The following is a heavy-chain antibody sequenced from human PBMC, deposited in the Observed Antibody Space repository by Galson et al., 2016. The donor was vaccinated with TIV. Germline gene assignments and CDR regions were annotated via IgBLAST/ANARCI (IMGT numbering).Heavy chain of an antibody. V-gene: IGHV1-3*01. J-gene: IGHJ3*02. CDR3: ARFCSDESCSSVNGFDI. CDR2: VSGGSGNT. D-gene: IGHD3-3*01. Sequence: SVKVSCKASGYTFTKYALHWLRQAPGQRLEWMGWVSGGSGNTKYSQKFQGKVSLTRDSSANTAYMALSSLGSEDTAVYYCARFCSDESCSSVNGFDIWGQGTKVFVSS. CDR1: GYTFTKYA.